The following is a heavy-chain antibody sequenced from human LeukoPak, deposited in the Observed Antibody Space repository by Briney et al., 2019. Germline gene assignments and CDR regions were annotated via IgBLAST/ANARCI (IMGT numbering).Heavy chain of an antibody. J-gene: IGHJ4*02. V-gene: IGHV3-11*04. CDR1: GFTFSDYF. Sequence: PGGSLRLSCAASGFTFSDYFMTWIRQAPGKGLEWVSYISSRGNTIYYADSVKGRFTISRDNAKNSLYLQMNSLRAEDTAVYYCARDPGYGLYFDYWGQGALVTVSS. CDR2: ISSRGNTI. CDR3: ARDPGYGLYFDY. D-gene: IGHD5-18*01.